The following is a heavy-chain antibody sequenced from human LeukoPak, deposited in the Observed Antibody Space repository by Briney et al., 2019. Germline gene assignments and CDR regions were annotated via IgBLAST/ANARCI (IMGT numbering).Heavy chain of an antibody. J-gene: IGHJ5*02. Sequence: ASVKVSCKASGYTFTSYDINWVRQATGQGLEWTGWMNPNSGNTGYAQKFQGRVTMTRNTSISTAYMELSSLRSEDTAVYYCARGPYGSGFNWFDPWGQGTLVTASS. V-gene: IGHV1-8*01. CDR2: MNPNSGNT. CDR1: GYTFTSYD. CDR3: ARGPYGSGFNWFDP. D-gene: IGHD3-10*01.